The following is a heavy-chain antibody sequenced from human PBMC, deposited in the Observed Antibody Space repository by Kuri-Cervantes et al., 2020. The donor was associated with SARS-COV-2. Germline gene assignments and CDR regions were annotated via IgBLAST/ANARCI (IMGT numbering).Heavy chain of an antibody. CDR3: ARSFAWGWFDP. CDR1: GGSTSSYY. D-gene: IGHD3-16*01. CDR2: IYTSGST. V-gene: IGHV4-4*07. J-gene: IGHJ5*02. Sequence: GSLRPSCTVSGGSTSSYYWSWIRQPAGKGLEWFGRIYTSGSTNYNHSLKSRVTMSVDTSKNQFSLKLSSVTAADTDVYYCARSFAWGWFDPWGQGTLVTVSS.